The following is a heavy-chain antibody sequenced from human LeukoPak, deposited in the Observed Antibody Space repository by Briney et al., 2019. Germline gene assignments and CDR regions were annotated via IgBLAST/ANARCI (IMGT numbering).Heavy chain of an antibody. V-gene: IGHV1-2*04. J-gene: IGHJ3*02. CDR1: GYTFTGYY. Sequence: GASVNVSCKASGYTFTGYYMHWVRQAPGQGLEWMGWINPNSGGTNYAHKFQGWVTMTRDTSITTAYMELSRLRSHDTAVYYCARAGIVGAKTLGLRSDFDIWGQGTMVTVSS. CDR2: INPNSGGT. CDR3: ARAGIVGAKTLGLRSDFDI. D-gene: IGHD1-26*01.